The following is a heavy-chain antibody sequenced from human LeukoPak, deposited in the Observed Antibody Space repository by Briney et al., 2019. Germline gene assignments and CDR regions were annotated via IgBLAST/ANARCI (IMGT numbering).Heavy chain of an antibody. Sequence: PGGSLRLSCAASAFIFSSYGMHWVRQAPGRGLDWVAHIRYDESDKYYADSVKGRFTISRDISKNTVYLQMNSLRAEDTAIYYCARDERLLSFLKWGQGTLVTVSS. J-gene: IGHJ4*02. CDR2: IRYDESDK. D-gene: IGHD3-3*01. CDR1: AFIFSSYG. V-gene: IGHV3-30*02. CDR3: ARDERLLSFLK.